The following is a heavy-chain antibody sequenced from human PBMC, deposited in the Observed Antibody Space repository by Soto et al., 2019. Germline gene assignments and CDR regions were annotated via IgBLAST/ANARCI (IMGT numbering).Heavy chain of an antibody. D-gene: IGHD3-22*01. J-gene: IGHJ6*02. V-gene: IGHV1-58*01. CDR3: ATVGEDAYYDPFGDYYYGMDV. Sequence: SVKVSCKASGFTFTSSAVQWVRQARGQRLEWIGWIVVGSGNTNYAQKFQERVTITRDMSTSTAYMELSSLRSEDTAVYYCATVGEDAYYDPFGDYYYGMDVWGQGTTVTVFS. CDR2: IVVGSGNT. CDR1: GFTFTSSA.